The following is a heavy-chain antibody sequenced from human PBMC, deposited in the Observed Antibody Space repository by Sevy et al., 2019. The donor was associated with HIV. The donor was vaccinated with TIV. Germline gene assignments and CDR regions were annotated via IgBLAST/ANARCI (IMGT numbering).Heavy chain of an antibody. CDR1: GFTFREAW. V-gene: IGHV3-15*01. J-gene: IGHJ4*02. CDR3: AAGTGSSDFDY. D-gene: IGHD1-26*01. Sequence: GGSLRLSCAASGFTFREAWMSWVRQAPGKGLEWVGRIKSKTDAATRDFAAPVRGRFSISRDDSANMVYLVMNNLKPEDTGDYYCAAGTGSSDFDYWGQGTLVTVSS. CDR2: IKSKTDAATR.